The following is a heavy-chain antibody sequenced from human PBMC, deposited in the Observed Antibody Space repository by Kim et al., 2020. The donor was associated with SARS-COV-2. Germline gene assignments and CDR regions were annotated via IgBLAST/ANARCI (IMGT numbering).Heavy chain of an antibody. Sequence: GRFTITRDNAKNSLYLQMNSRRAEDTAVYYCARDTPADSSGYYGGYYFDYWGQGTLVTVSS. D-gene: IGHD3-22*01. V-gene: IGHV3-11*06. CDR3: ARDTPADSSGYYGGYYFDY. J-gene: IGHJ4*02.